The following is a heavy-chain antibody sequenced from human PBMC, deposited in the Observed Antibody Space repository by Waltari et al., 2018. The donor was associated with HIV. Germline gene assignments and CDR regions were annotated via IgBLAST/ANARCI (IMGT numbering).Heavy chain of an antibody. J-gene: IGHJ4*02. CDR2: ISYDGSNK. CDR1: GFTFSSYG. D-gene: IGHD2-2*01. V-gene: IGHV3-30*18. CDR3: AKGGGCSSTSCYCDY. Sequence: RLSCAASGFTFSSYGMHWVRQAPGKGLEWVAVISYDGSNKYYADSVKGRFTISRDNSKNTLYLQMNSLRAEDTAVYYCAKGGGCSSTSCYCDYWGQGTLVTVSS.